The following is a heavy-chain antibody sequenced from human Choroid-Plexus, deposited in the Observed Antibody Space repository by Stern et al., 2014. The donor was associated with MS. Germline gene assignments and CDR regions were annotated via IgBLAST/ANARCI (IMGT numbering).Heavy chain of an antibody. CDR1: GFTFGSCA. D-gene: IGHD2/OR15-2a*01. V-gene: IGHV3-30*18. CDR3: AKDRQYLTYFFDH. J-gene: IGHJ5*02. CDR2: VSYDGSNK. Sequence: VQLVESGGGVVQPGRPLRLSCVASGFTFGSCAMHWVRQAPGKGLEWVAGVSYDGSNKYYADSGKGRFTISRDNSQNTLYMQMSSLRPEDTAVYYCAKDRQYLTYFFDHWGQGYLVNVSS.